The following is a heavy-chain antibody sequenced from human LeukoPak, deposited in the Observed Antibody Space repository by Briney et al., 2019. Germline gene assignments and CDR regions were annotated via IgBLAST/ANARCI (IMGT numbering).Heavy chain of an antibody. Sequence: SETLSLTCTVSGASISNYYWSWIRQPAGKGLEWIGRIYASGSTNYNPSLKSRVTISVDQSKNQFSLKLNSVTAADTAVYYCARGETIFPFWGQGTLVTVSS. CDR1: GASISNYY. CDR3: ARGETIFPF. J-gene: IGHJ4*02. D-gene: IGHD3-9*01. V-gene: IGHV4-4*07. CDR2: IYASGST.